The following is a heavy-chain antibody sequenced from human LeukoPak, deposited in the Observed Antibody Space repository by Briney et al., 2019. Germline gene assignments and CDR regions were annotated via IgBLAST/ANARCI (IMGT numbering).Heavy chain of an antibody. CDR3: ARDAPQVPAAGVLAS. J-gene: IGHJ5*02. V-gene: IGHV3-53*01. Sequence: GGSLRLSCAASGFTVSDNYMSWVRQAPGKGLEWVSVMYSRGDTYYANSVKGRFTFPRDISKNTLYLQMNGLRTEDTAMYYCARDAPQVPAAGVLASWGQGTLVTVSS. CDR2: MYSRGDT. CDR1: GFTVSDNY. D-gene: IGHD6-13*01.